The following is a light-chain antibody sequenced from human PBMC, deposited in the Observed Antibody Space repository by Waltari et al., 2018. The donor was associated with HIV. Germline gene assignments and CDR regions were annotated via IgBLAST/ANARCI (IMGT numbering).Light chain of an antibody. CDR1: ESISSW. J-gene: IGKJ1*01. CDR2: KAS. V-gene: IGKV1-5*03. Sequence: DILMTQSPSTLSPSVGDRVTITCRASESISSWLAWYQQKPGRAPKLLINKASALGSGVPSRFSGSGSGTKFTLTISSLQPDDFATYYCQQYDTYPWTFGQGTTVEIK. CDR3: QQYDTYPWT.